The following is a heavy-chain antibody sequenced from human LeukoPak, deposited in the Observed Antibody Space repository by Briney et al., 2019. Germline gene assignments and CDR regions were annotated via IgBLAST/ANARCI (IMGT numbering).Heavy chain of an antibody. CDR2: IKQDGSEK. CDR1: GFTFSSYW. CDR3: ARDIDCSGGSCYLIDY. V-gene: IGHV3-7*01. Sequence: GGSLRLSCAASGFTFSSYWMSWVRQAPGKGLEWVANIKQDGSEKYYVDSVKGRFTISRDNAKNSLYLQMDSLRAEDTAVYYCARDIDCSGGSCYLIDYWGQGTLVTVSS. J-gene: IGHJ4*02. D-gene: IGHD2-15*01.